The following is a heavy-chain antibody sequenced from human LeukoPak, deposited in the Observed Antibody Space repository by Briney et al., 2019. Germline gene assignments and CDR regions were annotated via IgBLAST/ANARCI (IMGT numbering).Heavy chain of an antibody. CDR1: GFTFGGYL. V-gene: IGHV3-7*03. D-gene: IGHD3-22*01. J-gene: IGHJ3*02. Sequence: PGGSLRLSCTGSGFTFGGYLMSWVRQAPGKGLEWVANIKFDGSDKFYVDSVKGRFTISRDNAKNLLYLQMNSLRAEDTAVYYCAILPGVLGSSGYLDAFDIWGQGTMVTVSS. CDR3: AILPGVLGSSGYLDAFDI. CDR2: IKFDGSDK.